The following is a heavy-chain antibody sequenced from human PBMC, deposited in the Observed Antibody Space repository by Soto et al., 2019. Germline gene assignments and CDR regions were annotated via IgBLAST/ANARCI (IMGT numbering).Heavy chain of an antibody. Sequence: QVQLQESGPGLVKPSQTLSLTCTVSGGSISSGDYYWTWIRQPPGKGMEWIGYLYYSGSTYFNPSLKSRVTISRDTSKNQFSLKLHSVTAADTAVYYCARYRNYYDSSAYSEFKFDPWGQGTLVTVSS. CDR3: ARYRNYYDSSAYSEFKFDP. CDR1: GGSISSGDYY. D-gene: IGHD3-22*01. V-gene: IGHV4-30-4*01. J-gene: IGHJ5*02. CDR2: LYYSGST.